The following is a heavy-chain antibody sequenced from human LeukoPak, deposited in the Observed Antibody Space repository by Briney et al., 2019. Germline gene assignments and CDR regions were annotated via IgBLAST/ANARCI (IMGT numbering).Heavy chain of an antibody. CDR3: VRDRKDVGYYDSSGYYAF. Sequence: GGSLRLSCAASGFIVSDNYMSWVRQAPGKGLEWVSVIDRAGSIYYADSVKGRFTISRDKSRNMLYLQMNSLRAEDTAVYYCVRDRKDVGYYDSSGYYAFWGQGTLVTVSS. CDR2: IDRAGSI. D-gene: IGHD3-22*01. V-gene: IGHV3-53*01. CDR1: GFIVSDNY. J-gene: IGHJ4*02.